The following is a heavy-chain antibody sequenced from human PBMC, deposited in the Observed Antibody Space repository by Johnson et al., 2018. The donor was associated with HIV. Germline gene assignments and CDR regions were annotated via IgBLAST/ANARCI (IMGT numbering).Heavy chain of an antibody. J-gene: IGHJ3*02. Sequence: QVQLVESGGGVAQPGRSLRVSCVASGFTLSSYAMHWVRQAPGKGLELVAVVSYDGSNKYYADSVKGRFTISRDNSKNTLYLQMNSLRADDTAVYYCAKDQWMFDIWGQGTMVTVSS. CDR1: GFTLSSYA. D-gene: IGHD3-10*02. CDR3: AKDQWMFDI. V-gene: IGHV3-30*04. CDR2: VSYDGSNK.